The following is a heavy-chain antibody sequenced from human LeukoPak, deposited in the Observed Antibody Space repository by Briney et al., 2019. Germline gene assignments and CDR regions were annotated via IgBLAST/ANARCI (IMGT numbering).Heavy chain of an antibody. D-gene: IGHD5-18*01. V-gene: IGHV3-53*01. J-gene: IGHJ6*02. Sequence: PGGSLRLSCAASGFTVSSNYMSWVRPAPGEGLEWVSVIYSGGSTYYADSVRGRFTISRDNSKNTLYLQMNSLRAEDTAVYYCARDGGYSYGGGYYYYYGMDVWGQGTTVTVSS. CDR3: ARDGGYSYGGGYYYYYGMDV. CDR1: GFTVSSNY. CDR2: IYSGGST.